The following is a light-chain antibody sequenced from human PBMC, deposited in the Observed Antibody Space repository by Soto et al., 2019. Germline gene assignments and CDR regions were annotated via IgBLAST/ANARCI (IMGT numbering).Light chain of an antibody. V-gene: IGLV2-14*01. CDR1: SSDVGGYNY. J-gene: IGLJ2*01. CDR3: SSYTSSSTPV. Sequence: QSALTQPASVSGSPGQSITSSCTGTSSDVGGYNYVSWYQQHPGKAPKLMIYDVSNRPSGVSNRFSGSKSGNTASLTISGLQAEDEADYYCSSYTSSSTPVFGGVTKLTVL. CDR2: DVS.